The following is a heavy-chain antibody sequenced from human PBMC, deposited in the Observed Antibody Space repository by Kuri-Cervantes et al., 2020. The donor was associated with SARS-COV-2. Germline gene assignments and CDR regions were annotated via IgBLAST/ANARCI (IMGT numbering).Heavy chain of an antibody. D-gene: IGHD1-14*01. CDR3: ARDKGTYKKSYYYYYYMDV. Sequence: SETLSLTCTVSGGSISSYYWSWIRQPPGKGLEWIGYIYYSGSTNYNPSLKSRVTISVDTSKNQFSLKLSSVTAADTAVYYCARDKGTYKKSYYYYYYMDVGGKGTTVTVSS. CDR2: IYYSGST. V-gene: IGHV4-59*01. CDR1: GGSISSYY. J-gene: IGHJ6*03.